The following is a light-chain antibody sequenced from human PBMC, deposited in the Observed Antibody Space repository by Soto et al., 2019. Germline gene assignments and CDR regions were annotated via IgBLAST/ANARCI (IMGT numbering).Light chain of an antibody. J-gene: IGKJ4*01. V-gene: IGKV3-15*01. CDR2: GAS. CDR1: RSGCRS. CDR3: QQYYYWPLT. Sequence: ENGETHCPATLSVSPRERITLSCRASRSGCRSLAWYQKKAGQAPRLLIYGASTRATGTPVRFSGSGSGTEFTLTISILQSEYFAVYYCQQYYYWPLTFGGGTKVDIK.